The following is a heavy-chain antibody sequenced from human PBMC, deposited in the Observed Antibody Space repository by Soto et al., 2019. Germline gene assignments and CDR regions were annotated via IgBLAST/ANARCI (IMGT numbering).Heavy chain of an antibody. CDR3: ARDRARITMIVVVTVNSYYYGMDV. D-gene: IGHD3-22*01. CDR2: INPSGGST. CDR1: GYTFTSYY. J-gene: IGHJ6*02. V-gene: IGHV1-46*01. Sequence: ASVKVSCKASGYTFTSYYMHWVRQAPGQGLEWMGIINPSGGSTSYAQKFQGRVTMTRDTSTSTVYMELSSLRSEDTAVYYCARDRARITMIVVVTVNSYYYGMDVWGQGTTVTVAS.